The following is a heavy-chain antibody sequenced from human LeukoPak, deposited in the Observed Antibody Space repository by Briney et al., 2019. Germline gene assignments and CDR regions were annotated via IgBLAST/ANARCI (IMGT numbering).Heavy chain of an antibody. CDR1: GGSISSSSYY. J-gene: IGHJ4*02. D-gene: IGHD2-2*01. V-gene: IGHV4-39*01. Sequence: KPSGTLSLTCTVSGGSISSSSYYWGWIRQPPGKGLEWIGSIYYSGSTYYNPSLKSRVTISVDTSKNQFPLKLSSVTAADTAVYYCARQLGYCSSTSCYADKVDYWGQGTLVTVSS. CDR2: IYYSGST. CDR3: ARQLGYCSSTSCYADKVDY.